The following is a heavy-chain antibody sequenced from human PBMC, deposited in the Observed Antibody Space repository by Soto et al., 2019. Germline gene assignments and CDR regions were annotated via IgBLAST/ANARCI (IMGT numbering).Heavy chain of an antibody. Sequence: QVQLVQSGAEVKKPGSSVKVSCKASGGTFSSYAISWVRQAPGQGLEWMGGIIPIFGTADYAQKFQARVTITAAESTSTAYMELSTLRSEDTAVYYCASQGGRSPEGRYYYGMDVWGQGTTVTVSS. CDR2: IIPIFGTA. CDR1: GGTFSSYA. D-gene: IGHD1-26*01. J-gene: IGHJ6*02. CDR3: ASQGGRSPEGRYYYGMDV. V-gene: IGHV1-69*12.